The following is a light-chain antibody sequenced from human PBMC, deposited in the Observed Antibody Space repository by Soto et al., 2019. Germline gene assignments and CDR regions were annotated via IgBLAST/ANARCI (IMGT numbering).Light chain of an antibody. Sequence: DIQMTQSPSTLSASVGDRVTITCRASQSISSWLAWYQQKPGKAPKLLIYDASSLESGVPSRFSGSGSGTEFSLTMSSLQPDDFATYYCQQYNRYSRRFGQGTKVEIK. CDR1: QSISSW. CDR2: DAS. V-gene: IGKV1-5*01. J-gene: IGKJ1*01. CDR3: QQYNRYSRR.